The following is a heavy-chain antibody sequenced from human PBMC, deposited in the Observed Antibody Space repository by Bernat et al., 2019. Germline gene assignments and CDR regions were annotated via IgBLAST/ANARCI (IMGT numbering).Heavy chain of an antibody. J-gene: IGHJ6*02. CDR3: AREVRPTLGSGKWLYGMDV. CDR1: GYTFTSYG. CDR2: ISAYNGNT. V-gene: IGHV1-18*01. D-gene: IGHD4-23*01. Sequence: QVQLVQSGAEVKKPGASVKVSCKASGYTFTSYGISWVRQAPGQGLEWMGWISAYNGNTNYAQKLQGRVTMTTDTSTSTAYMELRSLSSDDTAVYYCAREVRPTLGSGKWLYGMDVWGQGTTVTVSS.